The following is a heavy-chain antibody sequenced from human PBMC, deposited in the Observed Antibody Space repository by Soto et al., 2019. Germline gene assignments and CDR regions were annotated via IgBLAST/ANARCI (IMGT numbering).Heavy chain of an antibody. CDR3: ARVGGYSYNFDY. CDR1: GFTFSSYS. Sequence: EVQLVESGGGLVKPGGSLRLSCAASGFTFSSYSMNWVRQAPGKGLEWVSSISSSSSYIYYADSVKGRFTISRDNAKNSLYLQMNSLRAEDTAVYYCARVGGYSYNFDYWGRGTLVTVSS. CDR2: ISSSSSYI. V-gene: IGHV3-21*01. D-gene: IGHD5-18*01. J-gene: IGHJ4*02.